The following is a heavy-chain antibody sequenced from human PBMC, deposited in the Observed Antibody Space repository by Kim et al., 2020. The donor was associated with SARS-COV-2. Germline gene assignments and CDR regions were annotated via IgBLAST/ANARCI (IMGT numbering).Heavy chain of an antibody. CDR2: T. V-gene: IGHV3-74*01. CDR3: ARGSFKDGMDV. Sequence: TNYAASVKGRFTISRDNAKSTVYLQMNSLRGEDTAVYYCARGSFKDGMDVWGQGTTVTVSS. J-gene: IGHJ6*02.